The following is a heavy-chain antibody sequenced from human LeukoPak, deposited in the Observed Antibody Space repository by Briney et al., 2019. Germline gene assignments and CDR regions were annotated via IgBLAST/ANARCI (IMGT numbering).Heavy chain of an antibody. CDR3: ARGAMTTGLF. Sequence: PGGSLRLSCAASGLTFSSYEMNWVRQAPGKGLEWVSSISSSSGYIYYADSVKGRFTISRDNAKNSLYLQMNSLRAEDTAVYYCARGAMTTGLFWGQGTLVTVSS. CDR1: GLTFSSYE. D-gene: IGHD4-11*01. CDR2: ISSSSGYI. V-gene: IGHV3-21*01. J-gene: IGHJ4*02.